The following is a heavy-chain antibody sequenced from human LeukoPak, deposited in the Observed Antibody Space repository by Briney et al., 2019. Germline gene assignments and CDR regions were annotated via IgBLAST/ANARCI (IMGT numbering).Heavy chain of an antibody. D-gene: IGHD3-22*01. Sequence: SETLSLTCTVSGYSISSGYYWGWIRQPPGKGLEWIGSIYHSGSTYYNPSLKSRVTISVDTSKNQFSLKLSSVTAADTAVYYCALSSYYDSSGYYYDYWGQGTLVTVSS. CDR3: ALSSYYDSSGYYYDY. CDR2: IYHSGST. V-gene: IGHV4-38-2*02. CDR1: GYSISSGYY. J-gene: IGHJ4*02.